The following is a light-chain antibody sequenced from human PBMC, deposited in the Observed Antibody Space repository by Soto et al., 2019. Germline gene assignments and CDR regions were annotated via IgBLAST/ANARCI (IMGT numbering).Light chain of an antibody. J-gene: IGKJ2*01. CDR1: QSVSSSY. V-gene: IGKV3-20*01. CDR2: GAS. CDR3: RQYGSSPLYT. Sequence: EIVLTQSPGTLSLSPGERATLSCRASQSVSSSYLAWYQQKPGQAPRLLIYGASSRATGIPDRFSGSGSGTEFTLTISRLEPDDFAVYYCRQYGSSPLYTFGQGTKLEIK.